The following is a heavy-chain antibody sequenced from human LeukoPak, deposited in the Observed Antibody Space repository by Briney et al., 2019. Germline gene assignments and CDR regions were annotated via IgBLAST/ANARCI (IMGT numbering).Heavy chain of an antibody. D-gene: IGHD6-6*01. CDR3: ARDLGIAARTPDY. J-gene: IGHJ4*02. CDR2: INPNSGGT. CDR1: GYTFTGYY. V-gene: IGHV1-2*02. Sequence: ASVKASCKASGYTFTGYYMHWVRQAPGQGLEWMGWINPNSGGTNYAQKFQGRVTMTRDTSISTAYMELSRLRSDDTAVYYCARDLGIAARTPDYWGQGTLVTVSS.